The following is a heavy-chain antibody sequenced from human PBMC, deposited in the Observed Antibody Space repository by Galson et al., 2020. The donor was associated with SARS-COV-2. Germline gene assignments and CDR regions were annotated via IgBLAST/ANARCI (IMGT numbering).Heavy chain of an antibody. V-gene: IGHV1-2*02. J-gene: IGHJ2*01. Sequence: ASVKVSCKSFGYTLTDYYMHWVRQAPGQRLEWMGWIQVNSGYTKYAERFQGRVTMTRDTSISTLYMELSSLTPDDTAVYYCTRDFPDWFFDLWGPGTLVTVSS. CDR3: TRDFPDWFFDL. CDR2: IQVNSGYT. CDR1: GYTLTDYY.